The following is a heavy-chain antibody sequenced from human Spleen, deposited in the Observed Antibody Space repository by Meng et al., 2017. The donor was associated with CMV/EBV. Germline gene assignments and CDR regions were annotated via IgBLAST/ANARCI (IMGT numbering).Heavy chain of an antibody. CDR2: IYTSGST. J-gene: IGHJ4*02. Sequence: QVQLQESGPGLVKPSETLSLPCTVSGGSISSYYWSWIRQPAGKGLEWIGRIYTSGSTNYNPSLKSRVTMSVDTSKNQFSLKLSSVTAADTAVYYCARGGLRYSSSWPFDYWGQGTLVTVSS. V-gene: IGHV4-4*07. D-gene: IGHD6-13*01. CDR1: GGSISSYY. CDR3: ARGGLRYSSSWPFDY.